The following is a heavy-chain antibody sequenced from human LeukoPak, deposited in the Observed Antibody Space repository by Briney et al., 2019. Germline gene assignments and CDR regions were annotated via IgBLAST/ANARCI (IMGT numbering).Heavy chain of an antibody. V-gene: IGHV4-34*01. J-gene: IGHJ3*02. CDR3: ASWIQLWDDAFDI. CDR1: GGSSSGYY. D-gene: IGHD5-18*01. Sequence: KAWDTLSHPCADYGGSSSGYYWSRIRQPPGKGLEWIAEINHSGRTNYNPSLKSRVTLSVDTSKKQFSLKLRSVTAADTAVYYCASWIQLWDDAFDIWGQGTMVTVSS. CDR2: INHSGRT.